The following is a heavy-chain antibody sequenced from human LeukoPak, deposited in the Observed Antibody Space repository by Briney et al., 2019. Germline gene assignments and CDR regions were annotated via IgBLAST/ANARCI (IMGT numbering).Heavy chain of an antibody. CDR3: VKRRFNDGWSGPDY. CDR2: ISASGGST. J-gene: IGHJ4*02. D-gene: IGHD3-3*01. CDR1: GFTFTSYA. Sequence: PGGSLRLSCAASGFTFTSYAMTWVRQAPGKGLAWVSGISASGGSTYYADSVKGRSTISRDNSKNTLFLQLNNLRADDTAVYHCVKRRFNDGWSGPDYWGQGTLVTVSS. V-gene: IGHV3-23*01.